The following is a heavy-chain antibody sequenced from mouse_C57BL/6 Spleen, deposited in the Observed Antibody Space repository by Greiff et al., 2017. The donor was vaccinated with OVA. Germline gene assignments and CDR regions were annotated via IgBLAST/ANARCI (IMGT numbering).Heavy chain of an antibody. CDR1: GFSFNTYA. CDR2: IRSKSNNYAT. J-gene: IGHJ2*01. V-gene: IGHV10-1*01. CDR3: VREKGGIYPFDY. Sequence: EVQLVESGGGLVQPKGSLKLSCAASGFSFNTYAMNWVRQAPGKGLEWVARIRSKSNNYATYYADSVKDRFTISRDDSESMLYLQMNNLKTEDTGMYYCVREKGGIYPFDYWGQGTTLTVSS.